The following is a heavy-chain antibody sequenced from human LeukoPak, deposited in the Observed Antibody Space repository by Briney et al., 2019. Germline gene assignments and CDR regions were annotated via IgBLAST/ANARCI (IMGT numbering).Heavy chain of an antibody. V-gene: IGHV4-39*01. CDR1: GGSISSSSYY. J-gene: IGHJ4*02. CDR3: ARLVRAVASFDY. Sequence: SETLSLTCTVSGGSISSSSYYWGWIRQPPGKGLEWIGSIYYSGSTYYNPSLKSRVTISVDTSKNQFSLKLSSVTAADTAVYYCARLVRAVASFDYWGQGTLVTVSS. CDR2: IYYSGST. D-gene: IGHD6-19*01.